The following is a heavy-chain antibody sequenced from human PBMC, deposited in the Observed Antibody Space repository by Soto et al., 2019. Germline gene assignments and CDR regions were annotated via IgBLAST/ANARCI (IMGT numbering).Heavy chain of an antibody. J-gene: IGHJ3*02. V-gene: IGHV4-34*01. CDR1: GASLSGHY. CDR2: INYGGST. CDR3: ARDKATTPNGFDI. Sequence: PSETLSLPCVVYGASLSGHYWGWVRQTPGKGLEWIGEINYGGSTKYNPSLKSRVTISLDTSKNHLSLKLSSVTAADTAVYYCARDKATTPNGFDIWGQGTMVTVSS.